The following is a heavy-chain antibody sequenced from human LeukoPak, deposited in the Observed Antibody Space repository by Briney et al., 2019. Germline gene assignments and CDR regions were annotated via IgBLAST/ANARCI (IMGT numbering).Heavy chain of an antibody. CDR1: GFTFDDHA. Sequence: GGSLGLSCAASGFTFDDHAMHWVRQAPRKGLGWISLISWDGGTTYYADSVKGRFTISRDNSKNSVYLQMNSLRPEDTAIYYCTKGLRFAAALTPFDYWGQGTLVTVSS. CDR3: TKGLRFAAALTPFDY. V-gene: IGHV3-43D*03. D-gene: IGHD6-13*01. CDR2: ISWDGGTT. J-gene: IGHJ4*02.